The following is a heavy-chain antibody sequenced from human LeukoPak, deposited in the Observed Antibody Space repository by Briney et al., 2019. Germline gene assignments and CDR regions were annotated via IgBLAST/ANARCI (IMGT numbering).Heavy chain of an antibody. Sequence: ASVKVSCKASGYTFTGYYMHWVRQAPGQGLEWMGWISAYNGNTIYAQKLLGRVTMTTDTSTSTAYMELRSLRSDDTAVYYCGRDYYGSGRANCDYWGQGTLVTVSS. D-gene: IGHD3-10*01. V-gene: IGHV1-18*04. CDR2: ISAYNGNT. J-gene: IGHJ4*02. CDR1: GYTFTGYY. CDR3: GRDYYGSGRANCDY.